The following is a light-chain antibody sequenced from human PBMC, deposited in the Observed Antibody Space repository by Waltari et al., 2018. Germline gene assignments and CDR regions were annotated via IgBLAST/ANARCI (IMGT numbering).Light chain of an antibody. CDR2: AHY. CDR1: SSNIGINP. CDR3: ATLDDSLTGRV. Sequence: QSVLTQPPLASGTPGQRVTISCSGNSSNIGINPVTWYQQLQGTAPKVLIFAHYHRPSRVPDRLSASNSDTSASLAISGLQSGDEADYFCATLDDSLTGRVFGGGTKLTVL. V-gene: IGLV1-44*01. J-gene: IGLJ3*02.